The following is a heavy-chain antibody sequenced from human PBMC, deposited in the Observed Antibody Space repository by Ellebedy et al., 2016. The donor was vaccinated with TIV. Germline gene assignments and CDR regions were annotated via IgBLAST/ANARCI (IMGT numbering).Heavy chain of an antibody. CDR1: GYTFTSYY. D-gene: IGHD3-22*01. Sequence: ASVKVSCKASGYTFTSYYMHWVRQAPGQGLEWMGIINPSGGSTSYAQKLQGRVTMTRDTSTSTVYMELSSLRSEDTAVYYCAREIYYYDSSGYHPPSIWGQGTKVTVSS. V-gene: IGHV1-46*04. CDR3: AREIYYYDSSGYHPPSI. J-gene: IGHJ3*02. CDR2: INPSGGST.